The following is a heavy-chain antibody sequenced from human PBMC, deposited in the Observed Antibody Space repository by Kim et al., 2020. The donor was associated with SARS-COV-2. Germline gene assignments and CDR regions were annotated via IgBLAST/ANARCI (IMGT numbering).Heavy chain of an antibody. J-gene: IGHJ6*03. CDR1: GGSFSVYY. CDR2: INHSGST. Sequence: SETLSLTCAVYGGSFSVYYWSWIRQPPGKGLEWIGEINHSGSTNYNPSSKSRVTISVDTTKNQVSLKLSSVPAADKAVYYCARGSRQWLVRGPYYYYMDVGGKGTTVTVSS. CDR3: ARGSRQWLVRGPYYYYMDV. D-gene: IGHD6-19*01. V-gene: IGHV4-34*01.